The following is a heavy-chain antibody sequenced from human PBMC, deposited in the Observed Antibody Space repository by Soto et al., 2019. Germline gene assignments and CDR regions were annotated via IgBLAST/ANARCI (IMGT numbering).Heavy chain of an antibody. D-gene: IGHD3-10*01. V-gene: IGHV3-7*01. Sequence: EVQLVESGGGLVQPGGSLRLSCAASGFTFSSYWMSWVRQAPGKGLEWVANIKQDGSEKYYVDSVKGRFTISRDNAKNSLYLQMNSLRAEDTAVYYCARDYTGFGELWTDYWGQGTLVTVSS. J-gene: IGHJ4*02. CDR1: GFTFSSYW. CDR2: IKQDGSEK. CDR3: ARDYTGFGELWTDY.